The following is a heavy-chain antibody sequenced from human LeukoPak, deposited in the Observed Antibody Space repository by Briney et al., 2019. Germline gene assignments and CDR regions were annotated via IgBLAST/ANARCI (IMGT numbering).Heavy chain of an antibody. J-gene: IGHJ4*02. Sequence: GGSLRLSCAASGFTFSSYSMNWVRQAPGKGLEWVSYISSSSSTIYYADSVKGRFTISRDNAKNSLYLQMNSLRAEDTAVYYCARPGTQGYYGSGPTGFDYWGQGTLVTVSS. D-gene: IGHD3-10*01. CDR1: GFTFSSYS. V-gene: IGHV3-48*04. CDR3: ARPGTQGYYGSGPTGFDY. CDR2: ISSSSSTI.